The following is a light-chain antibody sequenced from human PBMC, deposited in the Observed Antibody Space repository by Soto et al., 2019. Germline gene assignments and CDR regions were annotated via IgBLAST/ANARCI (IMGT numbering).Light chain of an antibody. J-gene: IGKJ4*01. CDR2: AAS. Sequence: IQLTQSPSSLSASVGDRVTITCLASQGISSYLCWYQQKPGKAPNLLIYAASTLQSGVPSRFSGGGSGTDFTLTISSLQPEDFATYYCQQVYVYPSTFGGGTKVDI. CDR3: QQVYVYPST. CDR1: QGISSY. V-gene: IGKV1-9*01.